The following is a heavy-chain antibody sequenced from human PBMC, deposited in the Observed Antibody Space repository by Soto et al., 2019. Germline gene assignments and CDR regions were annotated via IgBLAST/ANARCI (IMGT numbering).Heavy chain of an antibody. CDR3: ARSMYSTSAQLYYGMDV. J-gene: IGHJ6*02. D-gene: IGHD6-6*01. CDR1: GYSIRSGYF. CDR2: MYHSGIT. Sequence: SETLSLTCAVSGYSIRSGYFWGWIRQPPGKGLEWIGSMYHSGITYYNLSRKSRVTISVDTSKNQLSLKLSSATASDTAVYYCARSMYSTSAQLYYGMDVWGQGSTVTVS. V-gene: IGHV4-38-2*01.